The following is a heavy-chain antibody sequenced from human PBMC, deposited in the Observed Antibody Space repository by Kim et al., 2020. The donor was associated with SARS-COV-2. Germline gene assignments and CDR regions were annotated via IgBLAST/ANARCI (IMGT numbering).Heavy chain of an antibody. V-gene: IGHV3-9*01. CDR2: ISWHSGSI. Sequence: GGSLRLSCAASGFTFDDYAMHWVRQAPGKGLEWVSGISWHSGSIGYADSVKGRFTISRHNAKNSLYLLMNSLRAEDTALYYCAKDIGYCSSTSCYRGVWYYYYGMDVWGQGTTVTVSS. CDR3: AKDIGYCSSTSCYRGVWYYYYGMDV. J-gene: IGHJ6*02. CDR1: GFTFDDYA. D-gene: IGHD2-2*02.